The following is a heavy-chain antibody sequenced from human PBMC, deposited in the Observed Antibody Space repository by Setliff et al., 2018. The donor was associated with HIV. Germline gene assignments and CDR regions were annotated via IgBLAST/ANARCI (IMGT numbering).Heavy chain of an antibody. D-gene: IGHD3-22*01. Sequence: GGSLRLSCAASGFTFSSYGMHWVRQAPGKGLEWVAFIRYDGSNKYYADSVKGRFTISRDNSKNTLYLQMNSLRAEDTAVYYCAKDRYYDSSGSPFDYWDQGTLVTVSS. CDR2: IRYDGSNK. V-gene: IGHV3-30*02. CDR3: AKDRYYDSSGSPFDY. CDR1: GFTFSSYG. J-gene: IGHJ4*02.